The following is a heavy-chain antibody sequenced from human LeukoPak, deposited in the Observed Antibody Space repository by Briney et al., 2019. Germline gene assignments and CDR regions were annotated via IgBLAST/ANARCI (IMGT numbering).Heavy chain of an antibody. CDR3: AGLHLTYSSGWYWVDY. CDR2: IYSGGNT. CDR1: GFTVSINY. Sequence: GGSLRLSCAVSGFTVSINYMIWVRQAPGKGLEWVSFIYSGGNTYYADSVKGRFAISRDNSKNTLNLQMNSLRAEDTAVYYCAGLHLTYSSGWYWVDYWGQGTLVTVSS. J-gene: IGHJ4*02. V-gene: IGHV3-66*04. D-gene: IGHD6-19*01.